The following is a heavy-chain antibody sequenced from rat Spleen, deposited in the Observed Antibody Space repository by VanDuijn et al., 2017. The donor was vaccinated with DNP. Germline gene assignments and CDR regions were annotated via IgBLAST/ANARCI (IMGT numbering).Heavy chain of an antibody. CDR3: ARRNDGNSLKWFTY. CDR1: GFTFSDYN. Sequence: EVQLVESGGGLVQPGRSLKLSCAASGFTFSDYNMAWVRQAPKKGLEWVASISTGGGNTYYRDSVKGRFTISRDNAKNTQYLQMGSLRSEDTATYYCARRNDGNSLKWFTYWGPGTLVTVSA. CDR2: ISTGGGNT. V-gene: IGHV5S13*01. J-gene: IGHJ3*01. D-gene: IGHD1-11*01.